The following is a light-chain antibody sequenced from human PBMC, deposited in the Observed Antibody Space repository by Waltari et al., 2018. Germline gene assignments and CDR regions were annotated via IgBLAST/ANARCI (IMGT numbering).Light chain of an antibody. J-gene: IGKJ4*01. CDR3: QQLHSYPRA. V-gene: IGKV1-13*02. CDR1: QALDNW. CDR2: GAS. Sequence: AIQVTQSPSSLSASVGDRVTITCRASQALDNWLAWYQQKPVKAPNLLLYGASVLESGVPSRFSGSGSGTDFTLTISSLQPEDFATYYCQQLHSYPRAFGGGTKVESK.